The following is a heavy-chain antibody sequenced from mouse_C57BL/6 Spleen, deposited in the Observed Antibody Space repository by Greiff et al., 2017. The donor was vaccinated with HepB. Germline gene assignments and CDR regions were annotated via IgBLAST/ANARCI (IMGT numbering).Heavy chain of an antibody. Sequence: EGQRGGAEGGLVQPGSSMKISCTTSGFTFRDYFMALVPPVPEKGLELVSNINYDGSSTYYLESLKSRFIISRDNAKNILYLQMSSLKSEDTATYYCARATVVARYWYFDVWGTGTTVTVSS. V-gene: IGHV5-16*01. J-gene: IGHJ1*03. CDR1: GFTFRDYF. CDR3: ARATVVARYWYFDV. D-gene: IGHD1-1*01. CDR2: INYDGSST.